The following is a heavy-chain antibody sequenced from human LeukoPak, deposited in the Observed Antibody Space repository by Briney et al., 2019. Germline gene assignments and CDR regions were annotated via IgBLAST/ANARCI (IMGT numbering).Heavy chain of an antibody. D-gene: IGHD5-24*01. CDR2: IYYSGST. CDR3: ARGVVDMATSFGF. Sequence: NTSQTLSLTCTVSGGSISSGDYYWSWIRQPPGKGLEWIGYIYYSGSTYYSPSLKSRVTISVDTSKNQFSLKLSSVTAADTAVYYCARGVVDMATSFGFWGQGILVTVSS. J-gene: IGHJ4*02. V-gene: IGHV4-30-4*08. CDR1: GGSISSGDYY.